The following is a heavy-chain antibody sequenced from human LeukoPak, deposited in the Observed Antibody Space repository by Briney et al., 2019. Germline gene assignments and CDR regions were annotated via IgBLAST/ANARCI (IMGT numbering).Heavy chain of an antibody. CDR1: GFTFSSYS. D-gene: IGHD2-15*01. V-gene: IGHV3-21*04. Sequence: GGSLRLSCAASGFTFSSYSMNWVRQAPGKGLEWVSSISSSSSYIYYADSVKGRFTISRDNAKNSLYLQMNSLRAEDTAVYYCARVLVVVVVATNWYFDLWGRGTLVTVSS. J-gene: IGHJ2*01. CDR2: ISSSSSYI. CDR3: ARVLVVVVVATNWYFDL.